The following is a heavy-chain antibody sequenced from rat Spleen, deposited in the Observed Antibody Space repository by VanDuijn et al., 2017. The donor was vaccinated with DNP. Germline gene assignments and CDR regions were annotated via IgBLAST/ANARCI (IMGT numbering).Heavy chain of an antibody. CDR3: TNFNYGNFDY. J-gene: IGHJ2*01. V-gene: IGHV5-20*01. D-gene: IGHD1-3*01. CDR1: GFTFSDYY. Sequence: EVQLVESGGGLVQPGRSLKLSCAASGFTFSDYYMAWVRQAPTKGLEWVASISYDGGGTNCRDSVKGRFTISRDNAKSSLYLQMDSLRSEDTATYYCTNFNYGNFDYWGQGVMVTVSS. CDR2: ISYDGGGT.